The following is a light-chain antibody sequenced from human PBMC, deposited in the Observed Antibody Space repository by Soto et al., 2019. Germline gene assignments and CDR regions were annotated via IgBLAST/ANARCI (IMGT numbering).Light chain of an antibody. CDR2: EGS. CDR3: CSYAGSSTFV. Sequence: QSVLTQPASVSGSPGQSISISCTGTTSDFGNYNLVSWYQHYPGQAPKLMLYEGSKRPSGVSDRFSGSKFGNTASLTISGLRAEDEAVYYCCSYAGSSTFVFGGGTKLTVL. J-gene: IGLJ3*02. V-gene: IGLV2-23*03. CDR1: TSDFGNYNL.